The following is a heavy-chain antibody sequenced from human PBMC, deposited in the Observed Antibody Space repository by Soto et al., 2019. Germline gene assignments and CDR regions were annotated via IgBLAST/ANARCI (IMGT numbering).Heavy chain of an antibody. J-gene: IGHJ6*02. CDR1: GFTFSSYA. V-gene: IGHV3-23*01. CDR3: AKDEVEQQLDSYYYYGMDV. D-gene: IGHD6-13*01. Sequence: GGSLRLSCAASGFTFSSYAMSWVRQAPGKGLEWVSAISGSGGSTYYADSVKGRFTISRDNSKNTLYLQMNSLRAEDTAVYYCAKDEVEQQLDSYYYYGMDVWGQGTTVTVSS. CDR2: ISGSGGST.